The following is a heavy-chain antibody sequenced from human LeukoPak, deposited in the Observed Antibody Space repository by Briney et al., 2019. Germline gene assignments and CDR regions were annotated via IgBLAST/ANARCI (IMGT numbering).Heavy chain of an antibody. CDR1: GYTFTGYY. V-gene: IGHV1-2*02. D-gene: IGHD5-18*01. Sequence: ASVKVSCKASGYTFTGYYMHWVRQAPGQGLEWMGWINPNSGGTNYAQKFQGRVTMTRDASISTAYMELSRLRSDDTAVYYCARATAMVTSADYWGQGTLVTVSS. CDR2: INPNSGGT. CDR3: ARATAMVTSADY. J-gene: IGHJ4*02.